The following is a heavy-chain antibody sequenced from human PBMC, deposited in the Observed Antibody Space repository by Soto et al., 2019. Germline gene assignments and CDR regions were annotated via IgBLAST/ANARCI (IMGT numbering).Heavy chain of an antibody. D-gene: IGHD2-2*01. V-gene: IGHV3-74*01. J-gene: IGHJ4*02. CDR1: GFVFKRYY. CDR2: ISDDGKIT. CDR3: RRGPRASSSGTGAY. Sequence: PGWSLRLSCEASGFVFKRYYMHWVRQVPGKGPEWVSRISDDGKITTYADSVKDRFTISRDNSKDTLYLQLDNLRGDDTALYYCRRGPRASSSGTGAYWGQGTQVTVSS.